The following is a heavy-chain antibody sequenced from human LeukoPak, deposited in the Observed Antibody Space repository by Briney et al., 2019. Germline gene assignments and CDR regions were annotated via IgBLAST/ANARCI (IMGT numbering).Heavy chain of an antibody. CDR1: GFTFSNYA. D-gene: IGHD3-3*01. J-gene: IGHJ4*02. V-gene: IGHV3-23*01. Sequence: PGGSLRLSCAASGFTFSNYAMTWVRQAPGKGLEWVSSITGDDSTYYADSVKGRFTISRDTSSNTLYLQMNSLRAEDTALYYCAKGHYDFRDYWGQGTLVTVSS. CDR2: ITGDDST. CDR3: AKGHYDFRDY.